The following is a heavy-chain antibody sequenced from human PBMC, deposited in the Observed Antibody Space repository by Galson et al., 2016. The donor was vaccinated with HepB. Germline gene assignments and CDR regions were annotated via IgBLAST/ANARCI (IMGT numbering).Heavy chain of an antibody. V-gene: IGHV1-46*01. CDR2: INPSGGST. Sequence: SVKVSCKASGYTFTSCYMHWVRQAPGQGLEWMGIINPSGGSTSYAQKFQGRVTMTRDTSTSTVYMELSSLRSEDTAVYYCARLAAAGDYFDYWGQGTLVTVSP. D-gene: IGHD6-13*01. CDR3: ARLAAAGDYFDY. CDR1: GYTFTSCY. J-gene: IGHJ4*02.